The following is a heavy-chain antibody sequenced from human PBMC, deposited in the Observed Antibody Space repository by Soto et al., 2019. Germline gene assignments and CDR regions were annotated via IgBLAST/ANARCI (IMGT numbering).Heavy chain of an antibody. Sequence: ASVKVSCKASGYTFTVYYMHWVRQAPGQGLEWMGWINPNSGGTNYAQKFQGRVTMTRDTSISTAYMELSRLRSDDTAVYYCARVRIVATKNFDYWGQGTLVTVSS. J-gene: IGHJ4*02. V-gene: IGHV1-2*02. D-gene: IGHD5-12*01. CDR2: INPNSGGT. CDR3: ARVRIVATKNFDY. CDR1: GYTFTVYY.